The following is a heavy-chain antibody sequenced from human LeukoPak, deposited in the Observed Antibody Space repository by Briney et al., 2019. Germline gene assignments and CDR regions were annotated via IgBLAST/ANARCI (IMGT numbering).Heavy chain of an antibody. J-gene: IGHJ4*02. CDR3: ARPEEGMALDY. Sequence: AGRSLRLSCAASGFTFSSYGMHWVRQAPGKGLEWVAVISYDGSNKYYADSVKGRFTISRDNSKNTLYLQMNSLRAEDTAVYYCARPEEGMALDYWGQGTLVTVSS. CDR1: GFTFSSYG. D-gene: IGHD5-24*01. V-gene: IGHV3-30*19. CDR2: ISYDGSNK.